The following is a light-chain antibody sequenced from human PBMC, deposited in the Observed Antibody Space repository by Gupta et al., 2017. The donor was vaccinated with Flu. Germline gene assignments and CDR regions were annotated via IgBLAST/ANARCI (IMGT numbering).Light chain of an antibody. J-gene: IGKJ4*01. CDR2: DTS. Sequence: EIVLTQSPGTLSLSPGERATLSCRPSQSVSSNYLAWYQQKPGQAPRRLIEDTSSRATGIPDRFSGSGSGTDCMRTSSRLEPDDWAVYEGQHYWYEPTIFGGGTKVEIK. CDR1: QSVSSNY. CDR3: QHYWYEPTI. V-gene: IGKV3-20*01.